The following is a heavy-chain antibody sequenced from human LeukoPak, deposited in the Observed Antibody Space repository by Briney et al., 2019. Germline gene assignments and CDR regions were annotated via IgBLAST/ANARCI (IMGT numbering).Heavy chain of an antibody. CDR1: GFTFSSCA. V-gene: IGHV3-23*01. CDR3: AKSAYYDILTGYYCEDY. J-gene: IGHJ4*02. D-gene: IGHD3-9*01. CDR2: ITNSGGGT. Sequence: GGSLRLSCAASGFTFSSCAMSWVCQAPGKGLEWVSTITNSGGGTYYADSVKGRFTISRDNSKNRLYLQMTSLRAEDTAVYYCAKSAYYDILTGYYCEDYWGQGTLVTVSS.